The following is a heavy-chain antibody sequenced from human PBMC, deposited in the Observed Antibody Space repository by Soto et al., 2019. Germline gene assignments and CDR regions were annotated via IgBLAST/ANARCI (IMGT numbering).Heavy chain of an antibody. CDR3: AKEGYYDFWSGYIKGGDYYYYGMDV. J-gene: IGHJ6*02. CDR1: GFTFSSYG. D-gene: IGHD3-3*01. V-gene: IGHV3-30*18. CDR2: ISYDGSNK. Sequence: GGSLRLSCAASGFTFSSYGMHWVRQAPGKGLEWVAVISYDGSNKYYADSVKGRFTISRDNSKNTLYLQMNSLRAEDTAVYYCAKEGYYDFWSGYIKGGDYYYYGMDVWGQETTVTVYS.